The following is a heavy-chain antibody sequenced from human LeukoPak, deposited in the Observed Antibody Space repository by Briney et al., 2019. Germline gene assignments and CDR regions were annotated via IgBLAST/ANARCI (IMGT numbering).Heavy chain of an antibody. Sequence: GGSLRLSCAASGFTFNTYTMNWVRQAPGKGLEWVSYISGSSGIIDYADSARGRFTISRDNAKNSLYLQMNSLRAEDTAVYYCARVSTYYESSGQVPFDYWGQGTLVTVSS. D-gene: IGHD3-22*01. V-gene: IGHV3-48*01. CDR2: ISGSSGII. CDR3: ARVSTYYESSGQVPFDY. CDR1: GFTFNTYT. J-gene: IGHJ4*02.